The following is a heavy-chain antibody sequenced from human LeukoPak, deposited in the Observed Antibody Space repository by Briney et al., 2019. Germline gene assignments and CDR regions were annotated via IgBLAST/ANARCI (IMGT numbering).Heavy chain of an antibody. Sequence: GGSLRLSCAASGFTFSSYGMHRVRQAPGKGLEWVSGISGSGDNTWYADSVKGRFTISRDNSKKTLDLQMHSLRAEDTAVYYCAKASVWTMVRVVSYFDEWGQGIQVTVSS. J-gene: IGHJ4*02. CDR2: ISGSGDNT. D-gene: IGHD3-10*01. V-gene: IGHV3-23*01. CDR3: AKASVWTMVRVVSYFDE. CDR1: GFTFSSYG.